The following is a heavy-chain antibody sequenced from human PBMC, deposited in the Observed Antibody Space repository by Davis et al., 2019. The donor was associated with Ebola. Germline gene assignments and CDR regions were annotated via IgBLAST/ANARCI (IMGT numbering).Heavy chain of an antibody. CDR1: GFTFSSYA. CDR3: ARDPLFRYSDPFYYYYGMDV. Sequence: GESLKISCAASGFTFSSYAMSWVRQAPGKGLEWVSAISGSGGSTYYADSLKGRFTISRDNSKNTLYLQMNSLRAEDTAVYYCARDPLFRYSDPFYYYYGMDVWGQGTTVTVSS. J-gene: IGHJ6*02. CDR2: ISGSGGST. D-gene: IGHD2-15*01. V-gene: IGHV3-23*01.